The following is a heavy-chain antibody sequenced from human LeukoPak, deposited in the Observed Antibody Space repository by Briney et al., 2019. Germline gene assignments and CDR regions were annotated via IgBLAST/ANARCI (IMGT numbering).Heavy chain of an antibody. CDR3: ARDPVYYDSSGYHDAFDI. CDR2: INPNSGGT. Sequence: ASVKVSCKASGYTFTGYYMHWVRQAPGQGLEWMGRINPNSGGTNYAQKFQGRVTMTRDTSISTAHMELSRLRSDDTAVYYCARDPVYYDSSGYHDAFDIWGQGTMVTVSS. V-gene: IGHV1-2*06. D-gene: IGHD3-22*01. CDR1: GYTFTGYY. J-gene: IGHJ3*02.